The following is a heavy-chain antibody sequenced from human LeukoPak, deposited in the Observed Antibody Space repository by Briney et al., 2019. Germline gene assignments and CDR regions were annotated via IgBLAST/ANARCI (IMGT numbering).Heavy chain of an antibody. CDR1: GFTFSSYG. D-gene: IGHD3-22*01. Sequence: GGSLRLSCAASGFTFSSYGMHWVRQAPGKGLEWVAFIHYDGSNKYYADYVKGRFTISRDTSKNTLYLQMNSLRAEDTAVYYCASGYDSSGYYYNYWGQGTLVTVSS. CDR2: IHYDGSNK. V-gene: IGHV3-30*02. CDR3: ASGYDSSGYYYNY. J-gene: IGHJ4*02.